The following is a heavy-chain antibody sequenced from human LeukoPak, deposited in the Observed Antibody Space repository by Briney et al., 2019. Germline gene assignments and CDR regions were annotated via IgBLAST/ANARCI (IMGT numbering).Heavy chain of an antibody. CDR2: IYYSGST. Sequence: SETLSLTCTVSGGSISNYYWSWIRQPPGKGLEWIGYIYYSGSTNYNPSLKSRVSISVDTSKNQFSLKLSSVTAADTAVYYCAKAHLAATIMIELDSWGQGTLVTVSS. CDR1: GGSISNYY. V-gene: IGHV4-59*01. D-gene: IGHD5-12*01. J-gene: IGHJ4*02. CDR3: AKAHLAATIMIELDS.